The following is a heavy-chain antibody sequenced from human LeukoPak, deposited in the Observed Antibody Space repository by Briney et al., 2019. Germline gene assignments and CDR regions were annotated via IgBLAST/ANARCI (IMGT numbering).Heavy chain of an antibody. J-gene: IGHJ5*02. CDR2: IIPIFGTA. CDR3: ARPGGYSSGWYWFDP. CDR1: GGTFSSYA. V-gene: IGHV1-69*06. Sequence: SVKVSCKASGGTFSSYAISWVRQAPGQGLEWMGGIIPIFGTANYAQKFQGRVTITAHKSTSTAYMELSSLRSEDTAVYYCARPGGYSSGWYWFDPWGQGTLVTVSS. D-gene: IGHD6-19*01.